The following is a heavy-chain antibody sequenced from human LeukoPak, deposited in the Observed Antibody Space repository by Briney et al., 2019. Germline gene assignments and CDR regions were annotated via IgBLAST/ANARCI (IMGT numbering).Heavy chain of an antibody. D-gene: IGHD6-19*01. CDR1: GFILSNYY. J-gene: IGHJ4*02. Sequence: GGSLRLSCAASGFILSNYYMHWVRQPPGKGLEWVSLVYSGGNTYYPDSVRGRFTISRDNSNNPVYLQMNRLRAEDTGVYYCARTLAGTGNYFDYWGRGTLVTVSS. CDR2: VYSGGNT. CDR3: ARTLAGTGNYFDY. V-gene: IGHV3-53*01.